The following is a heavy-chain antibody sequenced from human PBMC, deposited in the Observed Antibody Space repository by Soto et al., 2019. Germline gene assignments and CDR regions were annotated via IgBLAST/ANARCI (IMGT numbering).Heavy chain of an antibody. CDR1: GLNFDDYA. CDR3: VKDGTWDFIQGDHFEH. V-gene: IGHV3-9*01. CDR2: ITWNGDNV. J-gene: IGHJ4*02. D-gene: IGHD3-9*01. Sequence: PGGSLRLSCAASGLNFDDYAMHWVRQVPGKGLEWVSGITWNGDNVAYADSVKGRFTISRDNAKSTLYLQMNSLRVEDTALYYCVKDGTWDFIQGDHFEHWGQGTLVTVSS.